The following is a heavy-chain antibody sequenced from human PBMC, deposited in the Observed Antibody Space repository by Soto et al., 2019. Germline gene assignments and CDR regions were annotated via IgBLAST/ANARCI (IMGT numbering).Heavy chain of an antibody. D-gene: IGHD5-12*01. Sequence: GGSLRLSCAASGFTFSSYGMHWVRQAPGKGLEWVAVIWYDGSNKYYADSVKGRFTISRDNSKNTLYLQMNSLRAEDTAVYYCARGDGYSGYDNFDYWGQGTLVTVSS. V-gene: IGHV3-33*01. CDR2: IWYDGSNK. J-gene: IGHJ4*02. CDR1: GFTFSSYG. CDR3: ARGDGYSGYDNFDY.